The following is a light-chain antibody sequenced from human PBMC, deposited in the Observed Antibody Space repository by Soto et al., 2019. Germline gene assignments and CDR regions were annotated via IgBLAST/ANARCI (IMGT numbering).Light chain of an antibody. Sequence: EILMTQSPATLSVSPGEGATLSCRASHRVNTYLAWYQQRPGQAPRLLIYDASTRATGIPARFSGSGYRTEFTITIRSLTSEDFAVYYCQQYNNWRTFGQGTKVDLK. CDR1: HRVNTY. CDR2: DAS. V-gene: IGKV3-15*01. CDR3: QQYNNWRT. J-gene: IGKJ1*01.